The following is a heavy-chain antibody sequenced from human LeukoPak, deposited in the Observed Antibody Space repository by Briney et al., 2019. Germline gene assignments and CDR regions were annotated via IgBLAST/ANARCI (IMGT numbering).Heavy chain of an antibody. V-gene: IGHV2-5*02. CDR2: IYWDDDK. D-gene: IGHD6-19*01. Sequence: SGPTLVKPTQTLTLTCTFSGFSLSTSGVGVGWIRQPPGKALEWLALIYWDDDKRYSPPLKSRLTITKDTSKNQVVLTMTNMGPVDTATYYCAHGGLVRRFDYWGQGTLVTVSS. CDR1: GFSLSTSGVG. CDR3: AHGGLVRRFDY. J-gene: IGHJ4*02.